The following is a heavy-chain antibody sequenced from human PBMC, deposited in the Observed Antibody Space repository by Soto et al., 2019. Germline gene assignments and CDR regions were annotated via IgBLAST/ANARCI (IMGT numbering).Heavy chain of an antibody. J-gene: IGHJ4*02. Sequence: PSETLSLTCTVSGDSISTSSSYYWGWIRQPPGKGLEWIANMYYSGSTYYNPSLKSRVTISLETSKNQFSLKLSSVTAADTAVYYCARRAIFGGPDYWGQGTLVTVSS. CDR1: GDSISTSSSYY. CDR2: MYYSGST. D-gene: IGHD3-3*01. V-gene: IGHV4-39*01. CDR3: ARRAIFGGPDY.